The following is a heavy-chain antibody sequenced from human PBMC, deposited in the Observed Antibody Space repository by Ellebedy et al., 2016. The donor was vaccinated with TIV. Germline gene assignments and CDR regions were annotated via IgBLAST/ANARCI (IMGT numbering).Heavy chain of an antibody. V-gene: IGHV4-38-2*02. D-gene: IGHD2-8*02. CDR1: GFIFSNYQ. J-gene: IGHJ4*02. CDR3: ARDAFDTGAN. Sequence: ESLKISXAASGFIFSNYQMTWIRQPPGKGLEWIGIIFHTGDSYYNPSLRSRVTMSVDTSKNQFSLNLSSVTAADTAVYFCARDAFDTGANWGRGTLVTVSS. CDR2: IFHTGDS.